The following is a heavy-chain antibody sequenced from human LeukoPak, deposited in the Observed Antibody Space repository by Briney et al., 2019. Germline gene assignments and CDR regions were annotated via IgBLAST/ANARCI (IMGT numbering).Heavy chain of an antibody. D-gene: IGHD2-2*01. V-gene: IGHV3-9*01. CDR2: ISWNSGSI. Sequence: GGSLRLSCAASGFTFDDYAMHWVRQAPGKGLEWVSGISWNSGSIGYADSVKGRFTISRDNAKNSLYLQMNSLRAEDTAVYYCARDHIVVVPAATDYVAVDYWGQGTLVTVSS. J-gene: IGHJ4*02. CDR1: GFTFDDYA. CDR3: ARDHIVVVPAATDYVAVDY.